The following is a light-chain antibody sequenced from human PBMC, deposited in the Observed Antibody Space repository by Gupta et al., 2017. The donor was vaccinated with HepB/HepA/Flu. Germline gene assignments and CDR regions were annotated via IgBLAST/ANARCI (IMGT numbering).Light chain of an antibody. V-gene: IGLV3-1*01. J-gene: IGLJ2*01. Sequence: SYELTQPPSVSGSPGQTASITCSGDKLGDKYACWYQQKPGQSPVLVIYQDSKRPSGIPERFSGSNSGNTATLTISGTQAMDEADYYCQAWDSSTEDVVFGGGTKLTVL. CDR1: KLGDKY. CDR3: QAWDSSTEDVV. CDR2: QDS.